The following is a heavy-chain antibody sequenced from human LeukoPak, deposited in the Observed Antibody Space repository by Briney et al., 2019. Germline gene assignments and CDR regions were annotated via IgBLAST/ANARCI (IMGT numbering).Heavy chain of an antibody. CDR2: FSGISGSGDTT. V-gene: IGHV3-23*01. Sequence: PGGSLRLSCAASGFTFSVYAMSWVRQAPGKGLQWVSGFSGISGSGDTTQYADSVRGRFTISKDNSKNTLYLQMSSLTAEDTAIYYCAKGKINHEHAFDVWGQGTRVTVSS. J-gene: IGHJ3*01. CDR1: GFTFSVYA. CDR3: AKGKINHEHAFDV.